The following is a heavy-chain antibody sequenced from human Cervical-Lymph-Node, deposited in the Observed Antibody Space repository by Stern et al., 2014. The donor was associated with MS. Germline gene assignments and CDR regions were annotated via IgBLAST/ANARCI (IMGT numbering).Heavy chain of an antibody. V-gene: IGHV1-69*01. D-gene: IGHD2/OR15-2a*01. CDR3: ARTSTRGFDY. CDR1: GGTFSSYA. CDR2: IIPIFGRA. J-gene: IGHJ4*02. Sequence: QMQLVQSGAEVKKPGSSVKVSCKASGGTFSSYAVNWVRQAPGQGLEWMGGIIPIFGRANYAQKFQGRVTITADESTNTAYMELSSLRSEDTAVYFCARTSTRGFDYWGQGTLVTVSS.